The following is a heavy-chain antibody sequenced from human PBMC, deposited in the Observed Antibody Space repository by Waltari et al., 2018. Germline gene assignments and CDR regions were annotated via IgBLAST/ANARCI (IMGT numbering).Heavy chain of an antibody. D-gene: IGHD1-26*01. CDR1: GGSISSHY. CDR2: IYYSGST. J-gene: IGHJ4*02. V-gene: IGHV4-59*11. CDR3: ARGSGSYDY. Sequence: QVQLQESGPGLVKPSETLSLTCTVSGGSISSHYWSWIRQPPGEGLEWIGYIYYSGSTNYNPSLKSRVTISVDTSKNQFSLKLSSVTAADTAVYYCARGSGSYDYWGQGTLVTVSS.